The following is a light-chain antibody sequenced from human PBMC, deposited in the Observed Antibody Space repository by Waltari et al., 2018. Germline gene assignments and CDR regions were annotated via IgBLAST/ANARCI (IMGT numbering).Light chain of an antibody. V-gene: IGKV1-39*01. J-gene: IGKJ4*01. CDR3: QQSYSTPLT. CDR2: AAS. CDR1: QSISSY. Sequence: DIQMTQSPSSLSASVGDRVTITCRASQSISSYLNWYQQKPGKDHKLLIYAASSLQSGVPSRFSGSGSGTDFTITISSLQPEDFATYYCQQSYSTPLTFGGGTKVEIK.